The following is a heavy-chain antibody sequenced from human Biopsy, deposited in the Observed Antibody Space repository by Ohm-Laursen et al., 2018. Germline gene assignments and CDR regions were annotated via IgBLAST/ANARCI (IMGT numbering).Heavy chain of an antibody. Sequence: ASVKVSCKVSGYTFTGYHVHWVRQAPGQGLEWMGWIDPKSGGTNYAQKFQGRVTMTRDTSISTTYMELRRLTSDDTAVFYCARELGDFWGGRQFDFWGQGTLVTVSS. CDR3: ARELGDFWGGRQFDF. CDR2: IDPKSGGT. CDR1: GYTFTGYH. D-gene: IGHD3-3*01. V-gene: IGHV1-2*02. J-gene: IGHJ5*01.